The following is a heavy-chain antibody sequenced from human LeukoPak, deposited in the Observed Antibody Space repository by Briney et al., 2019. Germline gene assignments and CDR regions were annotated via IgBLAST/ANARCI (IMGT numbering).Heavy chain of an antibody. Sequence: SETLSLTCTVSGGSISSSSYYWGWIRQPPGKGLEWIGSIYYSGSTYYNPSLKSRVTISVDTSKNQFSLKLSSVTAADTAVYYCASHVLRYFDWLLEPVWDWFDPWGQGTLVTVSS. CDR3: ASHVLRYFDWLLEPVWDWFDP. V-gene: IGHV4-39*07. D-gene: IGHD3-9*01. J-gene: IGHJ5*02. CDR1: GGSISSSSYY. CDR2: IYYSGST.